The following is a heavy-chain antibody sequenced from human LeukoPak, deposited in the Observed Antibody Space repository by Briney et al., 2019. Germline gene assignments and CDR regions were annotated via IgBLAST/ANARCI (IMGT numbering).Heavy chain of an antibody. CDR1: GDSVSSNNGA. D-gene: IGHD6-19*01. CDR2: TYYRSTWYN. Sequence: SQTLSLTCGISGDSVSSNNGAWNWIRQSPSRGLEWLGRTYYRSTWYNDYAGSMRGRITISPDTSKNQFSLQLNSVTPEDTAVYYCARDVGTSGWYTFYYWGQGTLVTVSS. CDR3: ARDVGTSGWYTFYY. V-gene: IGHV6-1*01. J-gene: IGHJ4*02.